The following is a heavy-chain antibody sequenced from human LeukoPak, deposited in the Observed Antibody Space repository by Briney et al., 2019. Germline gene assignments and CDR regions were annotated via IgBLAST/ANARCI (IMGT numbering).Heavy chain of an antibody. CDR1: GFTFSSYW. D-gene: IGHD1-26*01. Sequence: GGSLRLSCAASGFTFSSYWMSWVRQAPGKGLEWVANIKQDGSEKYYVDSVKGRFTISRDNAKNSLYLQMNSLRAEDTAVYYCARERREVAATFFDYWGQGTLVTVSS. V-gene: IGHV3-7*01. J-gene: IGHJ4*02. CDR3: ARERREVAATFFDY. CDR2: IKQDGSEK.